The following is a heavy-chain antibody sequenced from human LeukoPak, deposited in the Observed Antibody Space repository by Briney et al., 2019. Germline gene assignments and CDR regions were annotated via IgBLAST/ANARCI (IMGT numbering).Heavy chain of an antibody. D-gene: IGHD6-13*01. V-gene: IGHV3-23*01. Sequence: VGSLRLSCVVSGLSFSSYSMTWVRQAPGKGLEWVSGISASGRDTWFPDSVKGRFTISRDNSKNTLFLQMNSLRVEDTAIYYCAKDAAGPEYWGQGTLVTVSS. CDR2: ISASGRDT. CDR3: AKDAAGPEY. J-gene: IGHJ4*02. CDR1: GLSFSSYS.